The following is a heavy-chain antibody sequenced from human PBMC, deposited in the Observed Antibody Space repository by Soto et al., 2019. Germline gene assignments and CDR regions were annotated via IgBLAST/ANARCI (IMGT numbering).Heavy chain of an antibody. CDR2: ISSSGSTI. D-gene: IGHD3-22*01. J-gene: IGHJ1*01. V-gene: IGHV3-11*04. CDR1: GFTFTDYY. Sequence: GGSLRLSCAVSGFTFTDYYMSWIRQAPGKGLEWVSYISSSGSTIYYADSVKGRFAISRDNSKNTLYLQMNSLRTGDTAVYYCAKASGGYGPVDAYWGQGTLVTVS. CDR3: AKASGGYGPVDAY.